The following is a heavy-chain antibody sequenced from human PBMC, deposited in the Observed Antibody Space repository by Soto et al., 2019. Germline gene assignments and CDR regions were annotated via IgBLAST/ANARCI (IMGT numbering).Heavy chain of an antibody. CDR3: ARDTARAMVRIYYGMDV. CDR2: ISGSGGST. CDR1: GFTFSSYA. Sequence: GGSLRLSCAVSGFTFSSYAMSWVRQAPGRGLEWLSAISGSGGSTYYADSVKGRFTISRDNSKNTLYLQMNSLRAEDTAVYYCARDTARAMVRIYYGMDVWGQGTTVTVSS. D-gene: IGHD3-10*01. V-gene: IGHV3-23*01. J-gene: IGHJ6*02.